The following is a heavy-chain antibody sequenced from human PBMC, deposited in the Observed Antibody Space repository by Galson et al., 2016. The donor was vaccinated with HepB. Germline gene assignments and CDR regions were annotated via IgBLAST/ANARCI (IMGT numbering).Heavy chain of an antibody. V-gene: IGHV1-18*01. Sequence: SVKVSCKASGYMFSSYGISWVRQAPGQGLELVGWISAYSGDTDSEQKFHDRVTMTTDTSASTAYMELRSLRFDDTAVYYCARILVAAGNNWFDSWGQGTLVTVSS. CDR1: GYMFSSYG. D-gene: IGHD1-26*01. J-gene: IGHJ5*01. CDR2: ISAYSGDT. CDR3: ARILVAAGNNWFDS.